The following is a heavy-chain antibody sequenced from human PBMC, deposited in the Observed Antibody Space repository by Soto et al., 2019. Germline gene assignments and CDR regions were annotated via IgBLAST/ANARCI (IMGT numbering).Heavy chain of an antibody. CDR3: ATDLGLGGGDSENWFDP. J-gene: IGHJ5*02. CDR2: FDPEDGET. D-gene: IGHD2-21*02. Sequence: ASVKVSCKVSGYTLTELSMHWVRQAPGKGLEWMGGFDPEDGETIYAQKFQGRVTMTEDTSTDTAYMELSSLRSEDTAVYYCATDLGLGGGDSENWFDPWGQGTLVTVSS. CDR1: GYTLTELS. V-gene: IGHV1-24*01.